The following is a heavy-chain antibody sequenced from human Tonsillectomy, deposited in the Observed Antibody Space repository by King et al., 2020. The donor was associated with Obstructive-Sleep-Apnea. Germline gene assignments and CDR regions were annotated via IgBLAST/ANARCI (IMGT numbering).Heavy chain of an antibody. CDR1: GGSISNYF. V-gene: IGHV4-59*08. J-gene: IGHJ5*01. CDR2: IFYTGST. Sequence: LQLQESGPGLVKPSETLSLTCTVSGGSISNYFWSWIRQPPGKGLEWIGYIFYTGSTNYKSSLKSRVTISVDTSKNQFSLRLTSLTAADTAVYYCARGEDGYNLFDSWVQGTLVTVSS. CDR3: ARGEDGYNLFDS. D-gene: IGHD5-24*01.